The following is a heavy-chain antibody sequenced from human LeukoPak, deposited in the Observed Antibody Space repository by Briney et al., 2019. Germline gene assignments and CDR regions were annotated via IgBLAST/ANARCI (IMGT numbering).Heavy chain of an antibody. CDR3: ARVRATVDSSGYYYKGAFDI. D-gene: IGHD3-22*01. CDR1: GGTFSSYA. Sequence: SVKVSCKASGGTFSSYAISWVRQAPGQGLEWMGGIIPIFGTANYAQKFQGRVTITADESTSTAYMELSSLRSEGTAVYYCARVRATVDSSGYYYKGAFDIWGQGTMVTVSS. V-gene: IGHV1-69*01. J-gene: IGHJ3*02. CDR2: IIPIFGTA.